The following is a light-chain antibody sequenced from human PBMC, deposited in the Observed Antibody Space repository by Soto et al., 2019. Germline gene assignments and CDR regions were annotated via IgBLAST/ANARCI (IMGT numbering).Light chain of an antibody. Sequence: QTVVTQPPSASGSPGQSVTISRTGTSSDVGAYNSVSWYQQHPGKAPRLMIYEVNKRPSGVPDRFSGSKSGNMASLTVSGLQAADEADYYCNSHGGSNNFWVFGGGTKLTVL. J-gene: IGLJ3*02. CDR2: EVN. V-gene: IGLV2-8*01. CDR3: NSHGGSNNFWV. CDR1: SSDVGAYNS.